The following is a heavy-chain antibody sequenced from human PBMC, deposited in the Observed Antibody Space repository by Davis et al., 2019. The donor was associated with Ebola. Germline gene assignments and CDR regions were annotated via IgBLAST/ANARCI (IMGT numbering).Heavy chain of an antibody. CDR3: ARARGEQLVRFDY. CDR2: ISSSGSTI. CDR1: GFTFSDYY. J-gene: IGHJ4*02. Sequence: GESLKISCAASGFTFSDYYMSWIRQAPGKGLEWVSYISSSGSTIYYADSVKGRFTISRDNAKNSLYLQMNSLRAEDTAVYYCARARGEQLVRFDYWGQGTLVTVSS. D-gene: IGHD6-6*01. V-gene: IGHV3-11*01.